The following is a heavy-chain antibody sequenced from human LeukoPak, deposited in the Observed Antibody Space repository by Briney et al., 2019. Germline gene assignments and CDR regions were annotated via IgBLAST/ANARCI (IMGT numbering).Heavy chain of an antibody. J-gene: IGHJ4*02. Sequence: GGSLRLSCAASGFTFSSYSMNWVRQAPGKGLEWVSYISSSSSTIYYADSVKGRFTISRDNAKNSLYLQMNSLRAEDTAVYYCARVSLKLNRYSSSWYYFDYWGQGTLVTVSS. CDR2: ISSSSSTI. V-gene: IGHV3-48*01. CDR1: GFTFSSYS. CDR3: ARVSLKLNRYSSSWYYFDY. D-gene: IGHD6-13*01.